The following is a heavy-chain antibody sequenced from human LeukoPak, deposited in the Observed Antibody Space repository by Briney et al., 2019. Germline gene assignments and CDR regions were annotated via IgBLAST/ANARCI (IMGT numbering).Heavy chain of an antibody. Sequence: GRSLRLSCAASGFTFSSYAMHWVRQAPGKGLEWVAVISYDGSNKYYADSVKGRFTISRDNSKNTLYLQMNSLRAEDTAVYYCAKDLDGYNERFDYWGQGTLVTVSS. CDR1: GFTFSSYA. CDR2: ISYDGSNK. CDR3: AKDLDGYNERFDY. V-gene: IGHV3-30-3*01. D-gene: IGHD5-24*01. J-gene: IGHJ4*02.